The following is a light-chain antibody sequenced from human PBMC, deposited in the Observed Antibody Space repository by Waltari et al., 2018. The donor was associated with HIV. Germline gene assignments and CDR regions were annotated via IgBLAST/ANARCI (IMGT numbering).Light chain of an antibody. CDR3: QQYGSSPPYT. Sequence: EIVLTQSPGTLSLSPGERATLSCRASQSVSISYLAWYQQKPDQAPRLLIYGASSRATGIPDRFSGSGSGTDFTLTISRLEPEDFAVYYCQQYGSSPPYTFGQGTKLDIK. V-gene: IGKV3-20*01. J-gene: IGKJ2*01. CDR1: QSVSISY. CDR2: GAS.